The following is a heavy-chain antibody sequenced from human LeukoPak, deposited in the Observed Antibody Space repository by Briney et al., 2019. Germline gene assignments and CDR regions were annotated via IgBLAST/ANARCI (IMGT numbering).Heavy chain of an antibody. Sequence: PSETLSLTCAVYGGSFSGYYWSWIRQPPGKGLEWIGEINHSGSTNYNPSLKSRVTISVDTSKNQFSLKLSSVTAADTAVYYCARDGLDSSGYSAMGVNWGQGTLVTVSS. D-gene: IGHD3-22*01. CDR2: INHSGST. J-gene: IGHJ4*02. CDR1: GGSFSGYY. CDR3: ARDGLDSSGYSAMGVN. V-gene: IGHV4-34*01.